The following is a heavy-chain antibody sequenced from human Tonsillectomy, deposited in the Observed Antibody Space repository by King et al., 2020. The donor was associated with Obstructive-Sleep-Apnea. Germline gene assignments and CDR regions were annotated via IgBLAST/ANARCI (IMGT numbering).Heavy chain of an antibody. CDR3: AKDLSSGWYKGCDY. V-gene: IGHV3-9*01. CDR1: GFNFDDYA. Sequence: VQLVESGGGLVQPGRSMRLSCAASGFNFDDYAMHWVRQAPGKGLEWVSGINWNSGSRGYADSVKVRFTISRDNAKNLVFLQMNSLRTGDTALYYCAKDLSSGWYKGCDYWGQGTLVTVSS. J-gene: IGHJ4*02. D-gene: IGHD6-19*01. CDR2: INWNSGSR.